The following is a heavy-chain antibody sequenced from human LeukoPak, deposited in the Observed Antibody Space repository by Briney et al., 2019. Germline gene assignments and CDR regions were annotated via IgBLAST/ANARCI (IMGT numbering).Heavy chain of an antibody. CDR3: ARRVAYCGGDCYSAFDI. D-gene: IGHD2-21*01. V-gene: IGHV5-51*01. CDR2: IYPGDSDT. CDR1: GYSFTSYW. Sequence: GESLKISCKGSGYSFTSYWIGWVRQMPGKGLEWMGIIYPGDSDTRYSPSFQGQVTISADKSISTAYLQWSSLKASDTAMYYCARRVAYCGGDCYSAFDIWGQGTMVTVSS. J-gene: IGHJ3*02.